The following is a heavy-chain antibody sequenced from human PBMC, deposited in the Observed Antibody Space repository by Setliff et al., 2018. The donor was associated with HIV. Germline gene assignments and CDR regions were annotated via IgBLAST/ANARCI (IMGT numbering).Heavy chain of an antibody. V-gene: IGHV3-7*03. CDR1: GFNINTYW. CDR3: ARDQYYYDTSGYYRGSAFDF. CDR2: IKEDGSVK. Sequence: PVGSLRLSCAASGFNINTYWMGWVRQGPGKGLEWVANIKEDGSVKNYVDSVKGRFTIARDNAKSSLYLQMDSLRAEDTAVYYCARDQYYYDTSGYYRGSAFDFWGQGTLVTVSS. D-gene: IGHD3-22*01. J-gene: IGHJ4*02.